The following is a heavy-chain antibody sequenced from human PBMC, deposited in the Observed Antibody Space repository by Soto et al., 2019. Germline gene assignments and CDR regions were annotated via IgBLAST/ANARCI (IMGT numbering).Heavy chain of an antibody. CDR3: AHLLVTYDDILNGYYWSAFDY. Sequence: QITLKESGPTLVKPTQTLTLTCTFSGFSLSTSGVGVGWIRQPPGKALEWLALIYWDDDKRYSPSLKSRRTTTKDTSKNQMVLTMTDMDPVDTATYCCAHLLVTYDDILNGYYWSAFDYWGQGTLVTVSS. J-gene: IGHJ4*02. CDR1: GFSLSTSGVG. V-gene: IGHV2-5*02. D-gene: IGHD3-9*01. CDR2: IYWDDDK.